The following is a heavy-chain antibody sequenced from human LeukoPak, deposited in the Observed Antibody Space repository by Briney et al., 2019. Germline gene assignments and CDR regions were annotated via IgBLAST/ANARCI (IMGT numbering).Heavy chain of an antibody. Sequence: PSETLSLTCAVSGGSISSGGYSWSWIRQPPGKGLEWIGYIYHSGSTYYNPSLKSRVTISVDRSKNQFSLKLSSVTAADTAVYYCARETPHYDILTGYYSSAFGIWGQGTMVTVSS. CDR1: GGSISSGGYS. CDR3: ARETPHYDILTGYYSSAFGI. D-gene: IGHD3-9*01. CDR2: IYHSGST. J-gene: IGHJ3*02. V-gene: IGHV4-30-2*01.